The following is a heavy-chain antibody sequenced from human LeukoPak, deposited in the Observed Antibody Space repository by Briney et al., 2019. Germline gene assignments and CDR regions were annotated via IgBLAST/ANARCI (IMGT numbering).Heavy chain of an antibody. CDR3: ARGGDSSSWGIYYYYMDV. Sequence: GGSLRLSCAASGFTFSSYAMHWVRQAPGKGLEWVAVISYDGSNKYYADSVKGRFTISRDNSKNTLYLQMNSLRAEDTAVYYCARGGDSSSWGIYYYYMDVWGKGTTVTVSS. CDR2: ISYDGSNK. J-gene: IGHJ6*03. D-gene: IGHD6-13*01. CDR1: GFTFSSYA. V-gene: IGHV3-30-3*01.